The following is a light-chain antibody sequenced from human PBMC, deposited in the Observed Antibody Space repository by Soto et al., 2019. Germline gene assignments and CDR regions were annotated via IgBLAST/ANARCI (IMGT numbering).Light chain of an antibody. CDR2: DAS. J-gene: IGKJ4*01. CDR1: QSVSTY. CDR3: QQRRNWPLT. V-gene: IGKV3-11*01. Sequence: ETVLTQSPATLSLSPGERATLSCRASQSVSTYLAWYQQNPGQAPRLLIYDASNRATGIPARFSGSGSGTDFTLTISSLEPEEFAVYYCQQRRNWPLTFGGGTKVEF.